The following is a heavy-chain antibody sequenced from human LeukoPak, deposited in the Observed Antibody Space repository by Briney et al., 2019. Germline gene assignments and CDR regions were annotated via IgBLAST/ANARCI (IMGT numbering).Heavy chain of an antibody. J-gene: IGHJ3*02. Sequence: PGGSLRLSCAASGFTFSSYSVNWVRQAPGKGLEWVSSISSSTSSIYYADSVKGRFTISRDNAKNSLYLQMNSLRAEDTAVYYCARSHTWITGHNAFDIWGQGTMVTVSS. CDR1: GFTFSSYS. V-gene: IGHV3-48*04. D-gene: IGHD1-20*01. CDR3: ARSHTWITGHNAFDI. CDR2: ISSSTSSI.